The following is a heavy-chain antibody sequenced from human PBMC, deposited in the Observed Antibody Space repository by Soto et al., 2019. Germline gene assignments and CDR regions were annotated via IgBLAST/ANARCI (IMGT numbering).Heavy chain of an antibody. V-gene: IGHV3-23*01. Sequence: GGSLRLSCAASGFTFSSYAMSWVRQAPGKGLEWVSAISGSGGSTYYADSVKGRFAISRDNSKNTLYLQMNSLRAEDTAVYYCAKGGYSGSFRDAFDIWGQGTMVTVSS. CDR3: AKGGYSGSFRDAFDI. J-gene: IGHJ3*02. D-gene: IGHD1-26*01. CDR2: ISGSGGST. CDR1: GFTFSSYA.